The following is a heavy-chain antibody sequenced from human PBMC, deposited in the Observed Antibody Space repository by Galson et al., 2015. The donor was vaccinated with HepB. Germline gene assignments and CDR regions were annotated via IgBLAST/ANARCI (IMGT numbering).Heavy chain of an antibody. J-gene: IGHJ4*02. D-gene: IGHD5-18*01. CDR1: GFTFSNAW. V-gene: IGHV3-15*01. Sequence: SLRLSCAASGFTFSNAWMSWVRQAPGKGLECVGRIKRKTDGGTSDYAAFVKGRFTISRDDSKNTLYLEMNSLQSEDTAVYYCASVGGYSPFHWGQGTLVTVSS. CDR2: IKRKTDGGTS. CDR3: ASVGGYSPFH.